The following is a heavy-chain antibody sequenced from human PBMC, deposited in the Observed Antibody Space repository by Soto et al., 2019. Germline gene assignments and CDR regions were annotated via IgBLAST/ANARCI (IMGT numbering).Heavy chain of an antibody. V-gene: IGHV3-23*01. CDR1: GFTFSSYA. Sequence: GGSLRLSCAASGFTFSSYAMSWVRQAPGKGLEWVSDIRGSGGSTYHADSVKGRFTISRDNSKNTLYLQMNSLRAEDTAVYYCAKDRYSSGWPNPFDYWGQGTLVNVSS. J-gene: IGHJ4*02. CDR2: IRGSGGST. D-gene: IGHD6-19*01. CDR3: AKDRYSSGWPNPFDY.